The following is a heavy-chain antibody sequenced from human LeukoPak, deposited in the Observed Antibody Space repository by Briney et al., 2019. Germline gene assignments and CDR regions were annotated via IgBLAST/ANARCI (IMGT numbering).Heavy chain of an antibody. D-gene: IGHD6-13*01. V-gene: IGHV3-23*01. CDR1: GITFETYA. CDR3: AKDIHVAAAVPAPY. CDR2: ISGSGAHT. Sequence: PGGSLRLSCEVSGITFETYAMNWVRQAPGKGREWVAGISGSGAHTYYADSVEGRFTVSRDNSRDTLYLLLQSLRAEDTAVYFCAKDIHVAAAVPAPYWGQGTLVTVSS. J-gene: IGHJ4*02.